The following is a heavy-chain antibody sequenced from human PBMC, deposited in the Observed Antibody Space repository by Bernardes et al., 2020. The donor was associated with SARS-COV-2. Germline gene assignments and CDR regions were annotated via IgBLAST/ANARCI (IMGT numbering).Heavy chain of an antibody. J-gene: IGHJ4*02. CDR2: INPLNDYT. V-gene: IGHV3-11*03. CDR1: GFTFGDYD. Sequence: GGSLRLSCAASGFTFGDYDMSWIRQTPGRGLEWIAFINPLNDYTNYLDSVKGRFTITRDNAKRSLYLQMTALRDEDTAVYYCVRRALGNGGDDYWGQGSLVTVSS. D-gene: IGHD3-16*01. CDR3: VRRALGNGGDDY.